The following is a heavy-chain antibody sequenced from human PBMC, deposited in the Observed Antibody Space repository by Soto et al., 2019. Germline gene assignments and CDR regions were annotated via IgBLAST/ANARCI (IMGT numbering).Heavy chain of an antibody. CDR1: GGSISSYY. CDR2: LDYSGTT. D-gene: IGHD1-20*01. Sequence: QVQLQESGPGLVKPSETLSLICTVSGGSISSYYWNWIRQSPGKGLEWIASLDYSGTTNYNPSLKSRITTSVDPSKKQFSLKMRSVTAADTAVYYCAKGIYPYYYYGMDVWGQGTTVTVSS. J-gene: IGHJ6*02. CDR3: AKGIYPYYYYGMDV. V-gene: IGHV4-59*01.